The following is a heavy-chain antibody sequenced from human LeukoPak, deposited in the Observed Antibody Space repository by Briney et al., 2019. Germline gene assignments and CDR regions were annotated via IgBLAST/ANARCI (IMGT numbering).Heavy chain of an antibody. D-gene: IGHD4-17*01. CDR1: GGSISSSSYY. CDR2: IYSGGSS. J-gene: IGHJ6*03. V-gene: IGHV4-39*07. Sequence: PSETLSLTCTVSGGSISSSSYYWGWIRQPPGKELEWIGSIYSGGSSYYNPSLKSRVTISVDTSNNQFSLKVNSVTAADTAVYYCARLYGDHAFVFYMDVWGKGTTVTVSS. CDR3: ARLYGDHAFVFYMDV.